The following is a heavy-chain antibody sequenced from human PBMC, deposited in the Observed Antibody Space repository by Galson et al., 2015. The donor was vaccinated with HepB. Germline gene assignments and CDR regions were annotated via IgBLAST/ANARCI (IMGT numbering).Heavy chain of an antibody. D-gene: IGHD2-21*01. J-gene: IGHJ4*02. Sequence: SLRLPCATSGFTFGDYAMSWFRQAPGKGLEWVGFIRHKGYGGTAEYAAAVKARFSIARDDSESIAYLQMDSLRTDDTAVYYCTRESGGDSDYWGQGTLVTVSS. CDR1: GFTFGDYA. CDR3: TRESGGDSDY. V-gene: IGHV3-49*03. CDR2: IRHKGYGGTA.